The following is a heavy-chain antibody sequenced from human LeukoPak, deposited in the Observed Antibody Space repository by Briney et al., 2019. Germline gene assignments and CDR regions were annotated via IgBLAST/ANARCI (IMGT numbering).Heavy chain of an antibody. D-gene: IGHD3-9*01. Sequence: GGSLRLSCAASGFTFSSYGMHWVRQAPGKGLEWVAAISYDGSNKFYADSVKGRFTISRDNSKNTLYVQMNSLRAEDTAVYHCAKDPPLYFAWPEGYFKHWARAPWSPSPQ. CDR3: AKDPPLYFAWPEGYFKH. CDR2: ISYDGSNK. V-gene: IGHV3-30*18. J-gene: IGHJ1*01. CDR1: GFTFSSYG.